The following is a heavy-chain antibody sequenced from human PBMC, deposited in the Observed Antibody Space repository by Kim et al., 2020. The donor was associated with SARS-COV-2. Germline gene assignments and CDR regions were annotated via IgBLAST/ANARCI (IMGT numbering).Heavy chain of an antibody. D-gene: IGHD3-22*01. J-gene: IGHJ4*02. V-gene: IGHV2-5*02. CDR2: IYWDDDK. CDR1: GFSLSSDEVG. CDR3: ALSGDYYDDSGYPFDD. Sequence: SGPTLVNPTQTLTLTCTFSGFSLSSDEVGVGWIRQPPGKALEWLALIYWDDDKRFSPSLESRLSITKDTSKNQVVLTMSNVDPVDTATYFCALSGDYYDDSGYPFDDWGQGTLVTVSS.